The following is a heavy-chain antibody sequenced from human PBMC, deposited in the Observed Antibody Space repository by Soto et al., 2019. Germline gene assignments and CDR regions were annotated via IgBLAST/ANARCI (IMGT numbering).Heavy chain of an antibody. CDR1: GGYLSSSDYY. J-gene: IGHJ4*02. CDR3: ARGSGNYYSGRYFDS. Sequence: SETLSLTCTVSGGYLSSSDYYWTWIRQSPGKGLEYIGYISFTGSTYYNPSLKSRVTVSVDTSNNQFSLNLSSVTAADTAVYFCARGSGNYYSGRYFDSWDPGTLVTVS. V-gene: IGHV4-30-4*01. D-gene: IGHD1-26*01. CDR2: ISFTGST.